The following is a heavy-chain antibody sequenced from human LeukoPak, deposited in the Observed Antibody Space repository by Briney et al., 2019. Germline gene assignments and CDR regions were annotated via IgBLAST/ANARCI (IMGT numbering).Heavy chain of an antibody. CDR1: GFTFSSYG. CDR3: ARAVSSRYYFDY. V-gene: IGHV3-30*02. CDR2: IRYDGSNK. J-gene: IGHJ4*02. D-gene: IGHD6-13*01. Sequence: PGGSLRLSCAASGFTFSSYGMHWVRQAPGKGLEWVAFIRYDGSNKYYADSVKGRFTISRDNSKNTLYLQMNSLRAEDTAVYYCARAVSSRYYFDYWGQGTLVTVSS.